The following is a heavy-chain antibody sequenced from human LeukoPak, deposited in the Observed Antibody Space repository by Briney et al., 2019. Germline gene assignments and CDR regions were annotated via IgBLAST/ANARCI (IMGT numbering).Heavy chain of an antibody. J-gene: IGHJ4*02. CDR2: INPNSGGT. CDR3: ARDLTHRRNYDSSGYQIVPAF. V-gene: IGHV1-2*02. Sequence: ASVKVSCKASGYTFTGYYMHWVRQAPGQGLEWMGWINPNSGGTNYAQKFQGRVTMTRDTSISTAYMELSRLRSDDTAVYYCARDLTHRRNYDSSGYQIVPAFWGQGTLVTVSP. D-gene: IGHD3-22*01. CDR1: GYTFTGYY.